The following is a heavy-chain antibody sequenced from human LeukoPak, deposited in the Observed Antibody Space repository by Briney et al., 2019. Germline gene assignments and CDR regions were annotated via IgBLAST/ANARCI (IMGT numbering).Heavy chain of an antibody. V-gene: IGHV3-30*04. CDR1: GFTFSRYA. CDR3: ARGPLGSSGSGDAFDI. J-gene: IGHJ3*02. D-gene: IGHD3-22*01. CDR2: ISYDGSNK. Sequence: GGSLRLSCATSGFTFSRYAMSWVRQAPGKGLEWVAVISYDGSNKYYADSVKGRFTISRDNSKNTLYLQMNSLRAEDTAVYYCARGPLGSSGSGDAFDIWGQGTMVTVSS.